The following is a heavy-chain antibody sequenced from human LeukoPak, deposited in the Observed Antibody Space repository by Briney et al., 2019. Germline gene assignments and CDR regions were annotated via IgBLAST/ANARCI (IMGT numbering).Heavy chain of an antibody. V-gene: IGHV4-61*09. CDR2: IYTRGTT. CDR3: ARVYTVMGATTVDHYHYYMDV. J-gene: IGHJ6*03. Sequence: SETLSLTCTVSGGSIRSGSYYWSWIRQPGAKGLEWIGHIYTRGTTNYNPSVKSRVTVSLDTSKNQISLKLSSVAAADTAIYYCARVYTVMGATTVDHYHYYMDVWGKGTTVTVSS. D-gene: IGHD5-18*01. CDR1: GGSIRSGSYY.